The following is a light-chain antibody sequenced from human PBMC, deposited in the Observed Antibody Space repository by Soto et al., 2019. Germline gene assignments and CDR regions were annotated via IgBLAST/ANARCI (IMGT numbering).Light chain of an antibody. CDR3: GSYSSITTHVL. V-gene: IGLV2-14*03. CDR2: DVT. CDR1: SSDVGDFNY. Sequence: QSALTQPASVSGSPGRSGTISCTGSSSDVGDFNYVCWYQRHPGRAPKLIIYDVTNRPSGVSYRFSASKSGRTASLTISGLQAEDEADYYSGSYSSITTHVLFGGGTQLTVL. J-gene: IGLJ2*01.